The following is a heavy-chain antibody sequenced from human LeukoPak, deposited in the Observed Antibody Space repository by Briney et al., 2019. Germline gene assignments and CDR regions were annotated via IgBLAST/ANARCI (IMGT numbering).Heavy chain of an antibody. V-gene: IGHV1-46*01. D-gene: IGHD3-22*01. CDR1: GYTFTSYY. J-gene: IGHJ5*02. Sequence: ASVMVSCKASGYTFTSYYMHWVRQAPGQGLEWMGIINPSGGSTSYAQKFQGRVTMTRDTSTSTVYMELSSLRSEDTAVYYCARGSLNYDSSGYYLTRFDPWGQGTLVTVSS. CDR2: INPSGGST. CDR3: ARGSLNYDSSGYYLTRFDP.